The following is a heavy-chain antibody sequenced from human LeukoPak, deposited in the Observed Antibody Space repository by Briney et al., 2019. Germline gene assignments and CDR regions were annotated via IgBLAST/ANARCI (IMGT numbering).Heavy chain of an antibody. CDR2: IKEDGSEK. Sequence: GGSLRLSCAASGFTFSRYWMTWVRQAPGKGLEWVATIKEDGSEKYYVDSVKGRFTISRDNAKNSLYLQMNSLRAEDTALYFCAKQHYRDLDNWGQGTLVTVSS. CDR3: AKQHYRDLDN. D-gene: IGHD3-10*01. V-gene: IGHV3-7*01. J-gene: IGHJ4*02. CDR1: GFTFSRYW.